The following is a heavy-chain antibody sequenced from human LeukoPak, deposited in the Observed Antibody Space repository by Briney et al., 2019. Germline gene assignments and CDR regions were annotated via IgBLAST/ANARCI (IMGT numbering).Heavy chain of an antibody. CDR2: ITGSSSHI. V-gene: IGHV3-21*01. Sequence: PGGSLRLSCAASGFTFSVSAINWVRQAPGKGLEWVSGITGSSSHICYADSVRGRFTISRDNAQNSVFLQMNSLGAEDTALYYCVRDYGGGSFDPWGQGTLVTVSS. CDR1: GFTFSVSA. J-gene: IGHJ5*02. CDR3: VRDYGGGSFDP. D-gene: IGHD1-26*01.